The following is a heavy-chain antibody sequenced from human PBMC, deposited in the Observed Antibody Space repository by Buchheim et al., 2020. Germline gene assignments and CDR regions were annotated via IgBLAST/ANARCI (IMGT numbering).Heavy chain of an antibody. CDR1: GFSFNTYV. Sequence: EVQLLESGGGLVQPGGSLRLSCVTSGFSFNTYVMSWVRQAPGKGLEWVSSISESGTSTYYADSVKGRFTISRDSSKNTLYLQMNSLRAEDAAVYYCAKDWGYSSSRCFDYWGQGTL. CDR2: ISESGTST. V-gene: IGHV3-23*01. D-gene: IGHD6-13*01. CDR3: AKDWGYSSSRCFDY. J-gene: IGHJ4*02.